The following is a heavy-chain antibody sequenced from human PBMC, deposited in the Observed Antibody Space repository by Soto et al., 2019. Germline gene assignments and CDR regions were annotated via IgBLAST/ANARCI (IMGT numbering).Heavy chain of an antibody. CDR1: GFTFTRYS. J-gene: IGHJ4*02. CDR2: ISSTTNYI. Sequence: LRLSCAASGFTFTRYSMNWVRQAPGKGLEWVSSISSTTNYIYYGDSMKGRFTISRDNAKNSLYLEMNSLRAEDTAVYYCARESEDLTSNFDYWGQGTPVTVSS. V-gene: IGHV3-21*06. CDR3: ARESEDLTSNFDY.